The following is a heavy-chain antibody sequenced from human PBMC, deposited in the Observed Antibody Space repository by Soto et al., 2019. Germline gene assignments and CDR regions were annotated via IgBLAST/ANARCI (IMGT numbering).Heavy chain of an antibody. Sequence: GGSLRLSCAASEFTFDKYYMTWVRQAPGKGPEWVANIKPDGSEQYYVDSVKGRFTISRDNANNSLYLQMNRLRAEDTAVYFCARGNWNYYYGFDVWGQGTTVTVS. CDR3: ARGNWNYYYGFDV. V-gene: IGHV3-7*01. CDR2: IKPDGSEQ. J-gene: IGHJ6*02. CDR1: EFTFDKYY. D-gene: IGHD1-20*01.